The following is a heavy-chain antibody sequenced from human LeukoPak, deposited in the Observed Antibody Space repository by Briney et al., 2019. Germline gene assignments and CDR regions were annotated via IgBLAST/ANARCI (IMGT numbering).Heavy chain of an antibody. V-gene: IGHV3-30-3*01. CDR2: ISDHGNNN. D-gene: IGHD4-17*01. CDR3: ARNDYGDYYFDY. J-gene: IGHJ4*02. Sequence: GSLRLSCAASGFTFSSYAMSWVRQAPGKGLEWVAVISDHGNNNNHADSVKGRFTISRDNSKNTLSLQMNSLRAEDTAVYYCARNDYGDYYFDYWGQGTLVTVSS. CDR1: GFTFSSYA.